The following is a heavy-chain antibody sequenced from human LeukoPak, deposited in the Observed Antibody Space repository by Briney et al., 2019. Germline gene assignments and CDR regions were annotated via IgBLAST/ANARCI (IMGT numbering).Heavy chain of an antibody. D-gene: IGHD6-6*01. CDR1: GGTFSSYA. CDR2: IIPIFGTA. V-gene: IGHV1-69*01. Sequence: SVKVSCKASGGTFSSYAISWVRQAPGQGLEWMGGIIPIFGTANYAQKFQGRVTITADESTSTAYMELSSLGSEDTAVYYCARVRRKVWAGHFSPDSSSDAFDIWGQGTMVTVSS. CDR3: ARVRRKVWAGHFSPDSSSDAFDI. J-gene: IGHJ3*02.